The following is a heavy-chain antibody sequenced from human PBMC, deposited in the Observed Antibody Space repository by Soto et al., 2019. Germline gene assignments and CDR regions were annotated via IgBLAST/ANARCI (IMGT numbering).Heavy chain of an antibody. V-gene: IGHV4-39*01. J-gene: IGHJ4*02. Sequence: SETLSLTCTVSGGSISSSSYYWGWIRQPPGKGLEWIGSIYYSGSTYYNPSLKSRVTISVDTSKNQFSLKLSSVTAADTAVYYCARHRGYSYGRESDYWGQGTLVTVSS. CDR2: IYYSGST. D-gene: IGHD5-18*01. CDR3: ARHRGYSYGRESDY. CDR1: GGSISSSSYY.